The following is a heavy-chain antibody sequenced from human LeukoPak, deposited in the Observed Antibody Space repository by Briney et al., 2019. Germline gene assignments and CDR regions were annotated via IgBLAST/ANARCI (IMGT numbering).Heavy chain of an antibody. Sequence: GRSLRLSCAASGFIFSDYYMTWIRQAPGKGLEWLSYISGSGSDTNYADSVKGRFTTSRDNAKNSLYLQMNSLRAEDTAVYYCARVGSIAAAGTPDYWGQGTLVTVSS. CDR2: ISGSGSDT. CDR3: ARVGSIAAAGTPDY. D-gene: IGHD6-13*01. J-gene: IGHJ4*02. CDR1: GFIFSDYY. V-gene: IGHV3-11*06.